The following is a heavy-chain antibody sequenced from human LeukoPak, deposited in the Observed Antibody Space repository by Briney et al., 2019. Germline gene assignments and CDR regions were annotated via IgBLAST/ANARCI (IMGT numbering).Heavy chain of an antibody. CDR3: ARVPPRGSGSYSTDY. D-gene: IGHD3-10*01. CDR2: IYYSGST. CDR1: GGSISSYY. V-gene: IGHV4-59*01. J-gene: IGHJ4*02. Sequence: PSETLSLTCTVSGGSISSYYWRWLRQPPGKGLEWIGDIYYSGSTNYNPSLKSRVTMSVDTSKNQFSLKLSSVTAADTAVYYCARVPPRGSGSYSTDYWGQGTLVTVSS.